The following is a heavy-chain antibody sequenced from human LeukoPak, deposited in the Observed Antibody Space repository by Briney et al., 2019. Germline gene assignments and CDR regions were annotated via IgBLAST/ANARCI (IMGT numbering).Heavy chain of an antibody. D-gene: IGHD3-22*01. CDR3: ARGALNYYDSSGDTDY. Sequence: ASVKVSCKASGYTFTSYDINWVRQATGQGLEWMGWMNPNSGNTGYAQKFQGRVTMTRNTSISTAYMELSSLRSEDTAVYYCARGALNYYDSSGDTDYWGQGTLVTVSS. CDR2: MNPNSGNT. V-gene: IGHV1-8*01. CDR1: GYTFTSYD. J-gene: IGHJ4*02.